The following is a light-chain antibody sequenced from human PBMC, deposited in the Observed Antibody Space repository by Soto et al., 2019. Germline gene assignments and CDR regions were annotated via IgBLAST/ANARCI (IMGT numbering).Light chain of an antibody. J-gene: IGKJ1*01. Sequence: EIVLTQSPGTLSLSPGERAALSCRASQSVSSTYLAWYQQKPGQAPRLLIFGASSRATGIPDRFSGSGSGTDFSLTISRLEPEDFAVYYCQQDGRAPLTFGQGTKVEIK. V-gene: IGKV3-20*01. CDR1: QSVSSTY. CDR3: QQDGRAPLT. CDR2: GAS.